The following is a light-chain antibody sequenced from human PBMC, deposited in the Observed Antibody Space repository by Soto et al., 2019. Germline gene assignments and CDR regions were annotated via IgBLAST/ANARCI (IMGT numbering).Light chain of an antibody. CDR1: QTVSSY. Sequence: EIVLTQSPATLSLSPGERATLSCRASQTVSSYLLWYQQKPGQAPRLLIYDASNRATGVPARFSGSGSGTEFTLTISSLQSEDFAVYYCQQRGNWWTFGQGTKVDI. J-gene: IGKJ1*01. V-gene: IGKV3-11*01. CDR3: QQRGNWWT. CDR2: DAS.